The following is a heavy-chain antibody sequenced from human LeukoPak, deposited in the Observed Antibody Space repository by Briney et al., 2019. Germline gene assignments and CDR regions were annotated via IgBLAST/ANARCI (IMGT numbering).Heavy chain of an antibody. V-gene: IGHV3-21*04. CDR1: GFTFSSNS. D-gene: IGHD4-17*01. J-gene: IGHJ4*02. CDR2: ISSSSDYI. CDR3: ARDPRDYGEPY. Sequence: SGGSLRLSCAASGFTFSSNSMNWVRQAPGKGLQWVSSISSSSDYIYYADSVKGRFTISRDNAKNSLYLQMNSLRAEDTAVYYCARDPRDYGEPYWGQGTLVTVSS.